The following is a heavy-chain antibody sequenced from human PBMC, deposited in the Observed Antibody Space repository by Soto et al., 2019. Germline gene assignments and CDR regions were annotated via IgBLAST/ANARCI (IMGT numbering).Heavy chain of an antibody. J-gene: IGHJ5*02. CDR3: ARGRMVLVPAAGSNWFDP. V-gene: IGHV4-39*01. CDR1: DGSIVSSSYY. D-gene: IGHD2-2*01. Sequence: SETLCLTYTVSDGSIVSSSYYWSFIRQPPGKGLEWIGSIYYSGSTYYNPSLKSRVTISVDTSKNQFSLKLSSVTAADTAVYYCARGRMVLVPAAGSNWFDPWGQGTLVTVSS. CDR2: IYYSGST.